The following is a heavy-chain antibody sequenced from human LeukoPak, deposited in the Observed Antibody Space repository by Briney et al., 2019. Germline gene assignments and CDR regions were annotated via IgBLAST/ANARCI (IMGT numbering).Heavy chain of an antibody. CDR2: ISAYNGNT. CDR1: GYTFTSYG. Sequence: ASVKVSCKASGYTFTSYGISWVRQAPGQGLEWMGWISAYNGNTNYAQKLQGRVTMTTDTSTSTAYMELRSLRSDDTAVYYCARDRMATIYYYSYGMDVWGQGTTVTVSS. V-gene: IGHV1-18*01. D-gene: IGHD5-24*01. J-gene: IGHJ6*02. CDR3: ARDRMATIYYYSYGMDV.